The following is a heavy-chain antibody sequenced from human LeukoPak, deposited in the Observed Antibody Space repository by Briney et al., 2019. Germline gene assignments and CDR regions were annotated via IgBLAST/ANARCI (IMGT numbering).Heavy chain of an antibody. CDR1: GFTFSSYA. CDR3: AKATDYSNYYYCYYMDV. D-gene: IGHD4-11*01. Sequence: GGSPRLSCAASGFTFSSYAMSWVRQAPGKGLEWVSAISGSGGSTYYADSVKGRFTISRDNSKNTLHLQMNSLRAEDTAVYYCAKATDYSNYYYCYYMDVWGKGTTVTVSS. CDR2: ISGSGGST. J-gene: IGHJ6*03. V-gene: IGHV3-23*01.